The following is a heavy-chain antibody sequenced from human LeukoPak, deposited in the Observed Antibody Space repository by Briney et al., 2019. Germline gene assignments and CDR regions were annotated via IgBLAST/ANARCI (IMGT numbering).Heavy chain of an antibody. Sequence: PGGSLRLSCAASGLTFSNYGMHWVRQAPGKGLEWVAVVFDDGSREDFADSVKGRFTISRDNSKNTVLLQMNSLRAEDTAVYYCARDFKSGYVDSWGQGTLVTVSS. CDR1: GLTFSNYG. CDR2: VFDDGSRE. V-gene: IGHV3-33*01. D-gene: IGHD3-3*01. CDR3: ARDFKSGYVDS. J-gene: IGHJ4*02.